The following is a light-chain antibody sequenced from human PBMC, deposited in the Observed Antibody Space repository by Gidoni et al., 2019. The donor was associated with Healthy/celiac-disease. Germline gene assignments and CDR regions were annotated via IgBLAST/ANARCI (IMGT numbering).Light chain of an antibody. Sequence: EIVMTQSPATLSVSPGERATLSSRASQSVSSNLAWYQQKPGQAPRLRIYGASTRATGIPARFSGSGSGTELTLTISSLQSEDFAVYYCQQYNNWPRTFGQGTKVEIK. CDR2: GAS. J-gene: IGKJ1*01. CDR1: QSVSSN. CDR3: QQYNNWPRT. V-gene: IGKV3-15*01.